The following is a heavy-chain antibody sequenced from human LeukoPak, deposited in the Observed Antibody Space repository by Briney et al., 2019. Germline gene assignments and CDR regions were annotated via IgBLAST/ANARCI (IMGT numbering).Heavy chain of an antibody. V-gene: IGHV3-48*03. Sequence: GGSLRLSCAASGFIFSSYEMNWVRQAPGKGLEWISYISSSGRITYYADSVKGRFTSSRDNAKNSLYLQMNSLRAEDTAVYYCARDREIYYDILTGRHYFDYWGQGALVTVSS. CDR1: GFIFSSYE. CDR2: ISSSGRIT. CDR3: ARDREIYYDILTGRHYFDY. J-gene: IGHJ4*02. D-gene: IGHD3-9*01.